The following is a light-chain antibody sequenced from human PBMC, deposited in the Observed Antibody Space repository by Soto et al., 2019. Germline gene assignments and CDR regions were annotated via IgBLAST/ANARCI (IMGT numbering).Light chain of an antibody. Sequence: ELVMTQSPATLSVSPGERATLSCRASQSVSSNLAWYQQKPGQAPRLLIYGASTRATGIPARFSGSGSGTEFTLTISSLQSEDFAVYYCQQYNNWPPLTFGGGTRWIS. CDR1: QSVSSN. J-gene: IGKJ4*01. CDR2: GAS. V-gene: IGKV3-15*01. CDR3: QQYNNWPPLT.